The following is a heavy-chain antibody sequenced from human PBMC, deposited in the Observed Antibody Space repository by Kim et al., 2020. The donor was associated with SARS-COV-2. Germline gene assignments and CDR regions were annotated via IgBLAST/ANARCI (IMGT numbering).Heavy chain of an antibody. CDR2: IYYSGST. CDR3: SIAAAGTIP. CDR1: GGSISSSSYY. Sequence: SETLSLTCTVSGGSISSSSYYWGWIRQPPGKGLEWIGSIYYSGSTYYNPSLKSRVTISVDTSKNQFSLKLSSVTAADTAVYYCSIAAAGTIPWGQGTLVTVSS. J-gene: IGHJ5*02. D-gene: IGHD6-13*01. V-gene: IGHV4-39*01.